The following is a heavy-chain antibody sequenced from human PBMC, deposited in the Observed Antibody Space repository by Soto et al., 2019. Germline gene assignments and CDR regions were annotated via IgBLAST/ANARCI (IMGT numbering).Heavy chain of an antibody. Sequence: LRLSCAASGFTFSSYSMNWVRQAPGKGLEWVSSMTSSGDYIYYTDSVKGRFIISRDNAKNSLYLQMNSLRAEDTAVYYCGRDLPTGTTGAPPDYWGQGTMVTVSS. CDR2: MTSSGDYI. J-gene: IGHJ4*02. D-gene: IGHD1-7*01. CDR1: GFTFSSYS. CDR3: GRDLPTGTTGAPPDY. V-gene: IGHV3-21*01.